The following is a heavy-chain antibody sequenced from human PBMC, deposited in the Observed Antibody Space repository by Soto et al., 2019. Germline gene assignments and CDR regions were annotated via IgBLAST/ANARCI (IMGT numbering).Heavy chain of an antibody. J-gene: IGHJ4*02. CDR2: IYYSGST. CDR3: ARPSWGPVANFDY. D-gene: IGHD2-21*01. V-gene: IGHV4-31*03. Sequence: QVQLQESGPGLVKPSQTLSLTCTVSGGSISSGGYYWSWIRQHPGKGLEWIGYIYYSGSTYYNPHLKSRVTISVDTSKNQFSLKLSSVTAADTAVYYCARPSWGPVANFDYWGQGTLVTVSS. CDR1: GGSISSGGYY.